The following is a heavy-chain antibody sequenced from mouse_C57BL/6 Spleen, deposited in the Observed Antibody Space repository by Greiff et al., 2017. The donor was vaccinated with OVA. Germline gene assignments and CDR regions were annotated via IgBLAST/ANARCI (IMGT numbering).Heavy chain of an antibody. CDR1: GYTFTDYN. V-gene: IGHV1-22*01. CDR3: AREGRNGYSLFDY. D-gene: IGHD2-3*01. CDR2: INPNNGGT. J-gene: IGHJ2*01. Sequence: VHVKQSGPELVKPGASVKMSCKASGYTFTDYNMHWVKQSHGKSLEWIGYINPNNGGTSYNQKFKGKATLTVNKSSSTAYMELRSLTSEDSAVYYCAREGRNGYSLFDYWGQGTTLTVSS.